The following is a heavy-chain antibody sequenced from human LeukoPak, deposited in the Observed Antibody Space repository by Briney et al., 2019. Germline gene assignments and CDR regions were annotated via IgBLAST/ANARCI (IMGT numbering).Heavy chain of an antibody. CDR3: AHTSGWDTAIQDVFDY. J-gene: IGHJ4*02. CDR1: EFSLSTSGVG. D-gene: IGHD5-18*01. Sequence: SGPTLVNPTQTLTLTCTFSEFSLSTSGVGVGRIRQPPGKALEWLALIYWDDDKRYSPSLKSRLTITKDTSKNQVVLTMTNMDPVDTATYYCAHTSGWDTAIQDVFDYWGQGTLVTVSS. CDR2: IYWDDDK. V-gene: IGHV2-5*02.